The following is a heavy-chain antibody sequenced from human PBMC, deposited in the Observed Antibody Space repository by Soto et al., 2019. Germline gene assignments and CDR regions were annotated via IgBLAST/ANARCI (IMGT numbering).Heavy chain of an antibody. J-gene: IGHJ6*02. CDR3: ARALGYYGSGSFLGYYYYYGMDV. CDR1: GFTFSSYG. Sequence: GGSLRLSCAASGFTFSSYGMHWVRQAPGKGLEWVAVIWYDGSNKYYADSVKGRFTISRDNSKNTLYLQMNSLRAEDTAVYYCARALGYYGSGSFLGYYYYYGMDVWGQGTTVTVSS. CDR2: IWYDGSNK. V-gene: IGHV3-33*01. D-gene: IGHD3-10*01.